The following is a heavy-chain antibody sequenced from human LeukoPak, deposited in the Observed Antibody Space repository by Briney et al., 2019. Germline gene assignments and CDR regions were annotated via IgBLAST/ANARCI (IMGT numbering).Heavy chain of an antibody. J-gene: IGHJ6*02. Sequence: GGSLRLSCAASGFTFSSYGMHWVRQAPGKGLEWVAFIRYDGSNKYYADYVKARFTISRDNSKNTLYLQMNSLRAEDTAVYYCAKDRRSSSWLDSSYYYYYGMDVWGQGTTVTVSS. V-gene: IGHV3-30*02. CDR3: AKDRRSSSWLDSSYYYYYGMDV. D-gene: IGHD6-13*01. CDR1: GFTFSSYG. CDR2: IRYDGSNK.